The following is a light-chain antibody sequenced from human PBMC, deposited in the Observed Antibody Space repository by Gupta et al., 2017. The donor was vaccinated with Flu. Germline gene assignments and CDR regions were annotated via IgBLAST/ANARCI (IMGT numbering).Light chain of an antibody. CDR1: EGLVYSAGNTY. CDR3: RQGKRWPWT. Sequence: VTLGQPAAIACRSTEGLVYSAGNTYLHWFQVRPGQTPRRLIYEVSNRESGVPDRFSGSGSGTYFTLKISRVEAEDVGVYYCRQGKRWPWTFGQGTKVEIK. V-gene: IGKV2-30*01. CDR2: EVS. J-gene: IGKJ1*01.